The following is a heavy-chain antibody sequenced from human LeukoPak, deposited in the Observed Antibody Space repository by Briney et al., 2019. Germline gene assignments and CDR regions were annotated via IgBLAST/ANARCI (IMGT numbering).Heavy chain of an antibody. CDR2: ISTYDDNI. CDR1: GYTFTTYR. Sequence: ASVKVSCKASGYTFTTYRLSWVRQAPGKGLEWLGWISTYDDNIKYAQSLQGRLTLTIDTSTSTAYMELRSLTSDDTAVYYCARETYSNILTGTDYWGPGTLVTVSS. J-gene: IGHJ4*02. V-gene: IGHV1-18*01. D-gene: IGHD3-9*01. CDR3: ARETYSNILTGTDY.